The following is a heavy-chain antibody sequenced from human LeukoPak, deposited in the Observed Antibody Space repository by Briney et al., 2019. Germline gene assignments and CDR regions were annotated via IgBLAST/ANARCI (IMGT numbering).Heavy chain of an antibody. CDR3: ARDAAVAALPGYYGMDV. CDR1: GFTFSSYG. D-gene: IGHD6-19*01. J-gene: IGHJ6*02. V-gene: IGHV3-33*01. CDR2: IRYDGSNK. Sequence: GRSLRLSCAASGFTFSSYGMHWVRQAPGKGLEWVAVIRYDGSNKYYADSVKGRFTISRDNSKNTLYLQMNSLRAEDTAVYYCARDAAVAALPGYYGMDVWGQGTTVTVSS.